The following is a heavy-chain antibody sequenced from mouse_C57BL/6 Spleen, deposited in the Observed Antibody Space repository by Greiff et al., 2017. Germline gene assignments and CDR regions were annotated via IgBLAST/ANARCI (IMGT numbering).Heavy chain of an antibody. J-gene: IGHJ1*03. CDR1: GYTFTSYW. D-gene: IGHD2-3*01. CDR2: IYPSDSET. V-gene: IGHV1-61*01. CDR3: AREGDGYSWYFDV. Sequence: QVQLQQPGAELVRPGSSVKLSCKASGYTFTSYWMDWVKQRPGQGLAWIGNIYPSDSETHYNQKFKDKATLTVDKSSSTAYMQLRSLTSEDSAVYYWAREGDGYSWYFDVWGTGTTVTVSS.